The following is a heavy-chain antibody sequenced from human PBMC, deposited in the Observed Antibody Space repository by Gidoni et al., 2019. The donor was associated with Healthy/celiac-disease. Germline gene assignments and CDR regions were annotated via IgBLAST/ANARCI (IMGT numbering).Heavy chain of an antibody. J-gene: IGHJ6*03. CDR1: GGSFSGYY. CDR2: INHSGST. CDR3: ARGAQEYQLLLGHYYYYYYMDV. D-gene: IGHD2-2*01. V-gene: IGHV4-34*01. Sequence: QVQLQQWGAGLWKPSETLSLTCAVYGGSFSGYYWSWIRQPPGKGLEWIGEINHSGSTNYNPSLKSRVTISVDTSKNQFSLKLSSVTAADTAVYYCARGAQEYQLLLGHYYYYYYMDVWGKGTTVTVSS.